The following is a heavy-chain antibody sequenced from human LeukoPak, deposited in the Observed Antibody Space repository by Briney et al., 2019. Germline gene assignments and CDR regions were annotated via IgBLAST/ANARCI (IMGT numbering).Heavy chain of an antibody. J-gene: IGHJ6*03. D-gene: IGHD2/OR15-2a*01. CDR1: GYTFTSYA. Sequence: ASVKVSCMASGYTFTSYAMHWVRQAPGQRLEWMGWINAGNGNTKYSQEFQGRVTITRDTSASTAYMELSSLRSEDMAVYYCARAPVYANYYMNVWGKGTTVTVSS. V-gene: IGHV1-3*03. CDR3: ARAPVYANYYMNV. CDR2: INAGNGNT.